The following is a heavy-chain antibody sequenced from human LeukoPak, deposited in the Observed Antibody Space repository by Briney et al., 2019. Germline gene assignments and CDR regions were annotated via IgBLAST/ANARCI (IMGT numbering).Heavy chain of an antibody. V-gene: IGHV3-53*01. CDR3: AKRGPIYSSTPGNYFDY. CDR2: IHSSGAT. CDR1: GFTGSNNY. Sequence: PGGSLRLSCAASGFTGSNNYVSWVRQAPGMGLEWVSAIHSSGATCYADSVKGRFTISRDTSKNTLYLQISSLRVEDTATYYCAKRGPIYSSTPGNYFDYWGQGTLVTVSS. J-gene: IGHJ4*02. D-gene: IGHD3-10*01.